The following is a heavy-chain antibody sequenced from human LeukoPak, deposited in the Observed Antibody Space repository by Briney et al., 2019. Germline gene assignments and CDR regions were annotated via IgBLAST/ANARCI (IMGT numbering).Heavy chain of an antibody. J-gene: IGHJ4*02. V-gene: IGHV3-66*01. Sequence: GGSLRLSCAASGFXVSSNYISWVRQAPGKGLEWVSVIYSGGSTYYADSVKGRFTISRDNSKNTLYLQMNSLRAEDTAVYYCARAKVAAAVYFDYWGQGTLVTVSS. CDR3: ARAKVAAAVYFDY. CDR2: IYSGGST. D-gene: IGHD6-13*01. CDR1: GFXVSSNY.